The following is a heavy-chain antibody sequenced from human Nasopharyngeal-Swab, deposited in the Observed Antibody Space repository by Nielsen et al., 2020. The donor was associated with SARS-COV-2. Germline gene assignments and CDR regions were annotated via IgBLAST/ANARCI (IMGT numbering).Heavy chain of an antibody. CDR2: IDWDDDK. Sequence: SCPTLLKPTHTLTLTCTFSGFSLSTSGMCVSWIRQPPGKALEWLARIDWDDDKYYSTSLKTRLTISKDTSKNQVVLTMTNMDPVDTATYYCARTYGGPRPFDYWGQGTLVTVSS. CDR1: GFSLSTSGMC. D-gene: IGHD4-23*01. J-gene: IGHJ4*02. V-gene: IGHV2-70*11. CDR3: ARTYGGPRPFDY.